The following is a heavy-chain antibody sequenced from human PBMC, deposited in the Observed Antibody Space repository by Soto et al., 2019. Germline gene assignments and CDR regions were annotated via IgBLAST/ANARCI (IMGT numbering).Heavy chain of an antibody. CDR1: GGSISSYY. CDR2: IYYSGST. Sequence: SETLSLTCTVSGGSISSYYWSWIRQPPGKGLEWIGYIYYSGSTNYNPSLKSRVTISVDTSKNQFSLKLSSVTAADTAVYYCARVRYYDGSGYYTNWFDPWGQGTLVTVS. CDR3: ARVRYYDGSGYYTNWFDP. J-gene: IGHJ5*02. D-gene: IGHD3-22*01. V-gene: IGHV4-59*01.